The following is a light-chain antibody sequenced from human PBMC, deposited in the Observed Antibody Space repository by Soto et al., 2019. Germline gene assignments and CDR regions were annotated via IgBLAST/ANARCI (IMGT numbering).Light chain of an antibody. V-gene: IGKV3-20*01. CDR3: QQYNDWPLT. Sequence: EIVLTQSPGTLSLSPGERATLSCRASQTVNNNYVAWYQQKPGQAPRLLIFRASNKATGIPDRFSGSGSGTEFTLTISSLQSEDFAVYYCQQYNDWPLTFGGGTKVDIK. CDR2: RAS. J-gene: IGKJ4*01. CDR1: QTVNNNY.